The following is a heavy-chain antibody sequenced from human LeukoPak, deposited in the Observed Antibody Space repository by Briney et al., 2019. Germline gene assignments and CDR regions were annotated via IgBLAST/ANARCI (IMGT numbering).Heavy chain of an antibody. CDR3: TRGIREGYFDY. CDR1: GFTFGDYA. J-gene: IGHJ4*02. V-gene: IGHV3-49*03. CDR2: IRSKAYGGTT. D-gene: IGHD1-26*01. Sequence: GGSLRLSCTASGFTFGDYAMSWFRQARGKGLEWVSFIRSKAYGGTTEYAASVKGRFTISRDDSKSIAYLQMNSLKTEDTAVYYCTRGIREGYFDYWGQGTLVTVSS.